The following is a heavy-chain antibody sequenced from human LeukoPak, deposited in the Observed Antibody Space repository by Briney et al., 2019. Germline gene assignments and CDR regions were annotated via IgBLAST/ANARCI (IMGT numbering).Heavy chain of an antibody. Sequence: PGGSLRLSCAASGFPFDDYAMHWVRQAPGRGLEWVSLISGDGYSTYYADSVKGRFTISRDNAKNSLYLQMNSLRAEDTAVYYCAREWFGELLDGYWGQGTLVTVSS. J-gene: IGHJ4*02. CDR2: ISGDGYST. CDR3: AREWFGELLDGY. D-gene: IGHD3-10*01. CDR1: GFPFDDYA. V-gene: IGHV3-43*02.